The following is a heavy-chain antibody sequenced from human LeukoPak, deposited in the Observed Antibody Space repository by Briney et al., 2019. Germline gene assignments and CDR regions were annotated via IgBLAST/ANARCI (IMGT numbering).Heavy chain of an antibody. CDR2: ISAYNGNT. J-gene: IGHJ2*01. V-gene: IGHV1-18*01. CDR3: ARMLRDWYFDL. Sequence: ASVKVSCKASGYTFTSYGISWVRQAPGQGLEWMGWISAYNGNTNYAQKLQGRVTMTTDTSTSAAYMELRSLRPDDTAVYYCARMLRDWYFDLWGRGTLVTVSS. CDR1: GYTFTSYG. D-gene: IGHD3-16*01.